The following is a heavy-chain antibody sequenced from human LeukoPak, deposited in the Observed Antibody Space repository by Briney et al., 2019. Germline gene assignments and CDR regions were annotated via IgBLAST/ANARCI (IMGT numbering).Heavy chain of an antibody. CDR3: PRGRGPNYYETSGKSWFDP. J-gene: IGHJ5*02. V-gene: IGHV4-34*01. CDR2: INHSEST. Sequence: SETLSLTYSVYNVSFSGQYWPWIRQPPRKGVDWVGGINHSESTNYSPSVKSRFSKSVDTSKNQFALKLGYVTAAGRAVYFCPRGRGPNYYETSGKSWFDPWGQGALVTVSS. CDR1: NVSFSGQY. D-gene: IGHD3-22*01.